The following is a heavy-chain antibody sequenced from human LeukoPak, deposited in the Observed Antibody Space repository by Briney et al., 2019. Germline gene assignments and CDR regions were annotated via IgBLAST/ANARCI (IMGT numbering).Heavy chain of an antibody. CDR3: ARVLLWFGESNDY. CDR1: GFTFSSYA. Sequence: GGSLRLSCAASGFTFSSYAMHWVRQAPGKGLEWVAVISYDGSNKYYADSVKGRFTISRDNSKNTLYLQMNSLRAEDTAVYYCARVLLWFGESNDYWGQGTLVTVSS. CDR2: ISYDGSNK. J-gene: IGHJ4*02. D-gene: IGHD3-10*01. V-gene: IGHV3-30-3*01.